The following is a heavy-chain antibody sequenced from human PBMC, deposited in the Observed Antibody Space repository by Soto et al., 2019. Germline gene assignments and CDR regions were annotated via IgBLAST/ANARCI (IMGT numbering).Heavy chain of an antibody. CDR3: AREGSVGYDILTGYYRSQDNWFDP. CDR2: IKSKTDGGTT. CDR1: GFTFSNAW. J-gene: IGHJ5*02. D-gene: IGHD3-9*01. Sequence: GGSLRLSCAASGFTFSNAWMSWVRQAPGKGLEWVGRIKSKTDGGTTDYAAPVKGRFTISRDNAKNTLYLQMNSLRAEDTAVYYCAREGSVGYDILTGYYRSQDNWFDPWGQGTLVTVSS. V-gene: IGHV3-15*05.